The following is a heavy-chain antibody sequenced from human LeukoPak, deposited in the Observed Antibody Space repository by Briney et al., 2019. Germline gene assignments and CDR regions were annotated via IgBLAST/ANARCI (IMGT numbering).Heavy chain of an antibody. V-gene: IGHV5-51*01. J-gene: IGHJ4*02. CDR3: ARVDRRGYSDYTAILPDY. Sequence: GESLKISCKGSGYSFTNYWIGWVRQTPGKGLEFLGIIYPHDSETIYSPSFQGQVTVSADKSISTAYLQWNSLKASDTAIYYCARVDRRGYSDYTAILPDYWGQGTLVTVSS. CDR1: GYSFTNYW. D-gene: IGHD5-12*01. CDR2: IYPHDSET.